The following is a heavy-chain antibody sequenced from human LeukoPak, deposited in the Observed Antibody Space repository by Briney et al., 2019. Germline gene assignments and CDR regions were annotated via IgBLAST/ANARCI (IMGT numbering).Heavy chain of an antibody. CDR3: ARHLGTPGTRGFDY. Sequence: SETLSLTCAVSGGSISTNWWSWVRQPPGKGLEWDGEIKDSGRTNYNTSLTGRVTISIDTSKSQFSLKLTSVTAADTAVYYCARHLGTPGTRGFDYWGQGTLVTVSS. V-gene: IGHV4-4*02. CDR2: IKDSGRT. CDR1: GGSISTNW. J-gene: IGHJ4*02. D-gene: IGHD1-1*01.